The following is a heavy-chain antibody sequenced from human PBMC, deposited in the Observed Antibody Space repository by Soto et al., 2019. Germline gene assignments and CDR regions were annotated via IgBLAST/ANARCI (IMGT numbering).Heavy chain of an antibody. V-gene: IGHV4-30-2*01. CDR2: IYHSGST. D-gene: IGHD6-19*01. CDR3: ARAGDSRGPVALGH. J-gene: IGHJ4*02. CDR1: GGSISSGGSS. Sequence: QLQLQESGSGLVKPSQTLSLTCAVSGGSISSGGSSWNWIRQPPGKGLEWIGYIYHSGSTYYNPSLKGRVTISVDKSKHQFSLKLTSVTAADTAVYYCARAGDSRGPVALGHWGQGTLVTVSS.